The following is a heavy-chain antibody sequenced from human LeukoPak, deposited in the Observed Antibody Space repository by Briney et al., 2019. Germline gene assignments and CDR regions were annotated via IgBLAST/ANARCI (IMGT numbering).Heavy chain of an antibody. CDR1: GFTFDDYA. J-gene: IGHJ4*02. D-gene: IGHD3-10*01. Sequence: PGGSLRLSCAASGFTFDDYAMHWVRQAPGKGLEWVSGTSWNSGSIGYADSVKGRFTISRDNAKNSLYLQMNSLRAEDAALYYCAKDGGSGSYRYGFDYWGQGTLVTVSS. V-gene: IGHV3-9*01. CDR3: AKDGGSGSYRYGFDY. CDR2: TSWNSGSI.